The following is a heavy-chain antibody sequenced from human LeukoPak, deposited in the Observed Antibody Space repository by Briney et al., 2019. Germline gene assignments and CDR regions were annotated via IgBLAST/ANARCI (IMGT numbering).Heavy chain of an antibody. D-gene: IGHD6-6*01. CDR3: ARARRGSTSSPFRSSIAARNYFDY. J-gene: IGHJ4*02. CDR1: GGSFSGYY. CDR2: INHSGST. Sequence: SETLSLTCAVYGGSFSGYYWSWIRQPPGKGLEWIGEINHSGSTNYNPSLKSRVTISVDTSKNQFSLKLSSVTAADTAVYYCARARRGSTSSPFRSSIAARNYFDYWDQGTLVTVSS. V-gene: IGHV4-34*01.